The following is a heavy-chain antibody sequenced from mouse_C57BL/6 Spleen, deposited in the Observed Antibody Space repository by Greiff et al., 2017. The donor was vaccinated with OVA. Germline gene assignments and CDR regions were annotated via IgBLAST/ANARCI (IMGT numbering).Heavy chain of an antibody. J-gene: IGHJ2*01. Sequence: QVQLQQSGPGLVQPSQCLSITCTVSGFSFTSYGVHWVRQSPGKGLEWIGVIWSGGSTDDNAAFIYRLSISKDTSESQVFFNMNSLQADDTSIYYCARNEVLLYYFDYWGQGTTLTVSS. V-gene: IGHV2-2*01. D-gene: IGHD1-1*02. CDR2: IWSGGST. CDR3: ARNEVLLYYFDY. CDR1: GFSFTSYG.